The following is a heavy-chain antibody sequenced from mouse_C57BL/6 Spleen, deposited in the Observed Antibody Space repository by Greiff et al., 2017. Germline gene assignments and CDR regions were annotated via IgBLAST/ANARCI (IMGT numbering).Heavy chain of an antibody. CDR3: ARTELGGNYAMDY. Sequence: EVKVVESGGGLVKPGGSLKLSCAASGFTFSDYGMHWVRQAPEKGLEWVAYISSGSSTLYYADTVKGRFTISRDNAKNTLFLQMTSLRSEDTAMYYCARTELGGNYAMDYWGQGTSVTVSA. J-gene: IGHJ4*01. CDR2: ISSGSSTL. V-gene: IGHV5-17*01. CDR1: GFTFSDYG. D-gene: IGHD4-1*01.